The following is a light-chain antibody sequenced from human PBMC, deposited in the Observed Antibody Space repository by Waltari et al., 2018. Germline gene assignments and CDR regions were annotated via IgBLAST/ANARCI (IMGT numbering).Light chain of an antibody. CDR3: CSYAAGGSSVL. CDR1: SSDVGVYNL. Sequence: QSALTQPTSVSVSLGQSITISCTGTSSDVGVYNLCSWYQQHPGKVPKPMIYEDSKLPSGLSNRFSGSKSGNTASRTISGLQAEDEADYYCCSYAAGGSSVLFGGGTKLTVL. J-gene: IGLJ2*01. V-gene: IGLV2-23*01. CDR2: EDS.